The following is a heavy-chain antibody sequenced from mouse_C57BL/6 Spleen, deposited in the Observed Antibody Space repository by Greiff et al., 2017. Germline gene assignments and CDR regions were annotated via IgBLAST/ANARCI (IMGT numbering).Heavy chain of an antibody. D-gene: IGHD4-1*01. CDR3: ARGNWDGFAY. Sequence: QVQLQQPGAELVKPGASVKLSCKASGYTFTSYWMQWVKQRPGQGLEWIGEIDPSDSYTNYNQKFKGKATLTVDTSSSTAYMQLSSLTSEVSAVYYCARGNWDGFAYWGQGTLVTVSA. J-gene: IGHJ3*01. CDR2: IDPSDSYT. CDR1: GYTFTSYW. V-gene: IGHV1-50*01.